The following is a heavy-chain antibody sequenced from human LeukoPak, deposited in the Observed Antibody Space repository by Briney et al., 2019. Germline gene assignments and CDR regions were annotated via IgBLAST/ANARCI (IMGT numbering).Heavy chain of an antibody. CDR3: ARDSERGYSYGY. J-gene: IGHJ4*02. V-gene: IGHV1-18*01. CDR2: ISVYNGKT. D-gene: IGHD5-18*01. CDR1: GYTFSNYG. Sequence: ASVKVSCKASGYTFSNYGISWVRQAPGQGLEWVGWISVYNGKTNYARKLQGRVTVTTDTSPTTAYMELRSLRSDDTAAYYCARDSERGYSYGYWGQGTLVTVSS.